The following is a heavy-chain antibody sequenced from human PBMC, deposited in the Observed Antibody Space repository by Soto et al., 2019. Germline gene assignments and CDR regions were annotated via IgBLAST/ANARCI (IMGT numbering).Heavy chain of an antibody. V-gene: IGHV4-34*01. CDR1: GGSFSGYY. CDR3: ARDSSGPNPIDY. Sequence: QVQLQQWGAGLLKPSETLSLTCAVYGGSFSGYYWSWIRQPPGKGLEWIGEINHSGSTNYNPSLKSRVTISVDPSKNQFPLKLSSVTAADTAVYYCARDSSGPNPIDYWGAGTMVTVAS. D-gene: IGHD3-22*01. CDR2: INHSGST. J-gene: IGHJ4*02.